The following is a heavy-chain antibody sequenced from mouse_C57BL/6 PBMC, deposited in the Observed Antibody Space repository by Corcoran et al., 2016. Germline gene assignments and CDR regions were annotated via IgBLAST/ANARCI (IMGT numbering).Heavy chain of an antibody. V-gene: IGHV1-26*01. J-gene: IGHJ1*03. CDR1: GYTFTDYY. Sequence: EVQLQQSGPELVKPGASVKISCKASGYTFTDYYMNWVKQSHGKSLEWIGDINPNNGGTSYNQKFKGKATLTVDKSSSTAYMELRSLTSEDSAVYYCARRGLLNWYFDVWGTGTTDTVSS. CDR3: ARRGLLNWYFDV. D-gene: IGHD3-3*01. CDR2: INPNNGGT.